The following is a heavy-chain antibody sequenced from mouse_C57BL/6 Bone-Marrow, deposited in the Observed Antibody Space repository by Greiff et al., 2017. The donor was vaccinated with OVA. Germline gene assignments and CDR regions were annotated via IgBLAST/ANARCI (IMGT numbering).Heavy chain of an antibody. Sequence: EVQGVESGGGLVKPGGSLKLSCAASGFTFSDYGMHWVRQAPETGLEWVAYISSGRSTIYYADTVKGRFTISRDNAKNTLFLQRTKRRSEDTAMYYCAKRSNHTPYAMDYWGQGTSVTVSS. J-gene: IGHJ4*01. V-gene: IGHV5-17*01. CDR2: ISSGRSTI. CDR3: AKRSNHTPYAMDY. CDR1: GFTFSDYG. D-gene: IGHD2-5*01.